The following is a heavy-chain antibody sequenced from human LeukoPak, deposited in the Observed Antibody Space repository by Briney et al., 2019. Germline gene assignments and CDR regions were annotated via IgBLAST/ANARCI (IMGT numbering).Heavy chain of an antibody. CDR2: ISAYNGNT. J-gene: IGHJ6*03. D-gene: IGHD3-3*01. Sequence: ASVKVSCKASGYTFTSYGISWVRQAPGQGLEWMGWISAYNGNTNYAQKLQGRVTMTTDTSTSTAYMELRSLRSDDTAVYYCARGLDYDFWSGYFENPYYMDVWGKGTTVTVSS. CDR3: ARGLDYDFWSGYFENPYYMDV. V-gene: IGHV1-18*01. CDR1: GYTFTSYG.